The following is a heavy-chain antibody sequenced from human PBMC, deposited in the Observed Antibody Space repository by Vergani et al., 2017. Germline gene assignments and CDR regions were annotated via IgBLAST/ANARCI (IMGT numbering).Heavy chain of an antibody. V-gene: IGHV3-7*01. Sequence: EVQLVESGGGLVQPGGSLRLSCAASGFTFSSYWMSWVRQAPGKGLEWVANIKQDGSEKYYVDSVKGRFTISRDNAKNSLYLQMNSLRDEDTAVYYCARPPALVGASPYYFDYWGQGTLVTVSS. J-gene: IGHJ4*02. D-gene: IGHD1-26*01. CDR3: ARPPALVGASPYYFDY. CDR2: IKQDGSEK. CDR1: GFTFSSYW.